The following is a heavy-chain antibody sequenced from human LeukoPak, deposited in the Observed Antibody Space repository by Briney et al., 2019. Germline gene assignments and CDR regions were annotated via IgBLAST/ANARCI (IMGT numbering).Heavy chain of an antibody. J-gene: IGHJ4*02. V-gene: IGHV3-48*03. CDR3: ARDSEWGLLRSDY. D-gene: IGHD1-26*01. CDR1: GFTFSSYE. Sequence: GGSLRLSCAASGFTFSSYEMNWVRQAPGKGLEWVAYISSSGGIIYYADSVKGRFTISRDNAKNSLYLQMNSLRAEDTAVYYCARDSEWGLLRSDYWGQGTLVTVSS. CDR2: ISSSGGII.